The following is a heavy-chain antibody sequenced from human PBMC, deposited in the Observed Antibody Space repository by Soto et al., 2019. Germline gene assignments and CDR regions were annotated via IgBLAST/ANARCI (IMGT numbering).Heavy chain of an antibody. CDR1: GGSISSSNW. J-gene: IGHJ4*02. D-gene: IGHD6-13*01. CDR2: IYHSGST. Sequence: QVQLQESGPGLVKPSGTLSLTCAVSGGSISSSNWWSWVRQPPGKGLEWIGEIYHSGSTNYNPSLKSRVTIAVDKSKTPFSLTLSAVTAADTAVYYCARAARGGSSWQFDYWGQGTLVTVSS. V-gene: IGHV4-4*02. CDR3: ARAARGGSSWQFDY.